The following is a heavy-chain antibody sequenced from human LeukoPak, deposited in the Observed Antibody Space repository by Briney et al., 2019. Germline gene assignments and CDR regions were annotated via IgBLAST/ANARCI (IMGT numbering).Heavy chain of an antibody. CDR1: GFTFDDYA. Sequence: GGSLRLSCAASGFTFDDYAMHWVRQAPGKGLEWVSLISGDGGSTYYADSVKGRFTITRDNSKNSLYLQMNSLRTEDTALYYCAKGGARWLQLYYFDYWGQGTLVTVSS. CDR2: ISGDGGST. D-gene: IGHD5-24*01. CDR3: AKGGARWLQLYYFDY. V-gene: IGHV3-43*02. J-gene: IGHJ4*02.